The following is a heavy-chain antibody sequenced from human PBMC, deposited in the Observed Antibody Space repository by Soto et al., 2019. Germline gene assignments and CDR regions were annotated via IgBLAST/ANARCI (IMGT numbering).Heavy chain of an antibody. CDR1: GYTFISSA. CDR2: INAGNGNT. J-gene: IGHJ6*01. D-gene: IGHD5-12*01. CDR3: GRADDGHDQSGMEV. Sequence: QVQLVQSGADVKEPGASVRVSCEASGYTFISSAMYWVRQAPGQRLECVGWINAGNGNTKYSQKFQHRVTITRDTSAHTAYMDLSSLRSEDTAVYYCGRADDGHDQSGMEVWGQGTTVTVSS. V-gene: IGHV1-3*01.